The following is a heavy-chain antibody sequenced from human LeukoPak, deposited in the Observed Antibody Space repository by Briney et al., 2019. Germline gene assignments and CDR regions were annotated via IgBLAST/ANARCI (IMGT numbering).Heavy chain of an antibody. CDR1: GYTFISRG. Sequence: ASVRVSCKASGYTFISRGIGWVRQAPGQGLEWMGWINPNSGDTNYAQKFQGRVTMTRDTSISTAYMELSRLRSDDTAVFYCARSIAVAATGFDYWGQGTLVTASS. V-gene: IGHV1-2*02. D-gene: IGHD6-19*01. CDR2: INPNSGDT. J-gene: IGHJ4*02. CDR3: ARSIAVAATGFDY.